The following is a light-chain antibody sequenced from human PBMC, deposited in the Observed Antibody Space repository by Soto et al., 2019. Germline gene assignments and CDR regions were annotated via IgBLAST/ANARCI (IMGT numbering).Light chain of an antibody. CDR3: LQHDTYPFT. V-gene: IGKV1-17*01. Sequence: DLQMTQSPSSLSASVGDRVTITCRASQGINNLLGWYQQGPGKAPKRLIYAASNLEGGVPSRFSGSEPGTEFTLTISSLQPEDFATYYCLQHDTYPFTFGPGTKVDVK. J-gene: IGKJ3*01. CDR1: QGINNL. CDR2: AAS.